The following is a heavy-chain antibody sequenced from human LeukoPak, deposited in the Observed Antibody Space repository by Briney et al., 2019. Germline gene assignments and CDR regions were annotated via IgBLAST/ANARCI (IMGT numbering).Heavy chain of an antibody. CDR3: ARGSWYDFWSGYYIVTYFDY. Sequence: GASVKVPCKASGYTFTSYDINWVRQATGQGLEWMGWMNPNSGNTGYAQKFQGRVTMTRNTSISTAYMELSSLRSEDTAVYYCARGSWYDFWSGYYIVTYFDYWGQGTLATVSS. J-gene: IGHJ4*02. CDR1: GYTFTSYD. D-gene: IGHD3-3*01. CDR2: MNPNSGNT. V-gene: IGHV1-8*01.